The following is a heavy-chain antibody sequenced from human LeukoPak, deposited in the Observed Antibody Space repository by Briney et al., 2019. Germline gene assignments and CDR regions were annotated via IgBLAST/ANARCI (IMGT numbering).Heavy chain of an antibody. CDR2: TNHRGGA. J-gene: IGHJ4*02. Sequence: PSETLSLTCAFSGGSFSGYSWSWIRQTPGQGLEWIGETNHRGGANYNPSLKSRVTISVDASKSQFSLKLSSVTAADTAVYYCARVSRWFLAVAGYADFWGQGTQVTVSS. CDR1: GGSFSGYS. CDR3: ARVSRWFLAVAGYADF. V-gene: IGHV4-34*01. D-gene: IGHD6-19*01.